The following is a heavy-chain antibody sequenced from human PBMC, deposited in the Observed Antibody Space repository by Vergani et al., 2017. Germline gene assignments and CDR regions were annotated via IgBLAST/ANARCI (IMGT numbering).Heavy chain of an antibody. D-gene: IGHD3-22*01. CDR1: RFTFSSYA. J-gene: IGHJ5*02. CDR3: AKRXGLYDSRGYYLSTGFDP. Sequence: EVQLLESGGGLVQPGGSLRLSCAASRFTFSSYAMSWVRQAPGKGLEWVSAISGSGGSTYYADSVKGRFTISRDNSKNTLYLQMNSLRAEDTALYYCAKRXGLYDSRGYYLSTGFDPWGQGTLVTVSS. V-gene: IGHV3-23*01. CDR2: ISGSGGST.